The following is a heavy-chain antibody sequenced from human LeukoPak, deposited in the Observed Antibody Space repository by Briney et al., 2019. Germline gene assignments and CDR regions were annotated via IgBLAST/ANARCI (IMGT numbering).Heavy chain of an antibody. J-gene: IGHJ4*02. CDR2: TYYSGST. CDR3: ASVDFGDAPLFDY. CDR1: GAPLSTYY. Sequence: PSGTLSLTCTVSGAPLSTYYWTWIRQPPGKGLEWIGYTYYSGSTDYNPSLKSRVTISVDTSKNQFSLKLSSVTAADTAVYYCASVDFGDAPLFDYWGQRALVTVSS. V-gene: IGHV4-59*01. D-gene: IGHD4-17*01.